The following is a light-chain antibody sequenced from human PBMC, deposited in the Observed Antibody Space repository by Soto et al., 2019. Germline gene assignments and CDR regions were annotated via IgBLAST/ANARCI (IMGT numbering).Light chain of an antibody. CDR1: QSINNY. Sequence: DIQMTQSPSTLSASVGDRVTITCRASQSINNYLAWYQQKPGKAPKLLIYKAPTLESGVPSRVSGSGSGTECSLSISCLAPDDFATYYCQQYESLPRAFGQGTKVDIK. CDR3: QQYESLPRA. V-gene: IGKV1-5*03. CDR2: KAP. J-gene: IGKJ1*01.